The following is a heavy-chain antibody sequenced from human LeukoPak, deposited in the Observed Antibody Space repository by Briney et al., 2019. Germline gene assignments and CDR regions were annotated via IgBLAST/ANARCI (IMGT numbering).Heavy chain of an antibody. J-gene: IGHJ5*02. CDR3: ARGGCSSTSCYVDP. D-gene: IGHD2-2*01. Sequence: GASVKVSCKASGYTFTSYAMHWVRQAPGQRLEWMGWINAGNGNTKYSRKFQGRVTITRDTSASTAYMELSSLRSEDTAVYYCARGGCSSTSCYVDPWGQGTLVTVSS. CDR1: GYTFTSYA. V-gene: IGHV1-3*01. CDR2: INAGNGNT.